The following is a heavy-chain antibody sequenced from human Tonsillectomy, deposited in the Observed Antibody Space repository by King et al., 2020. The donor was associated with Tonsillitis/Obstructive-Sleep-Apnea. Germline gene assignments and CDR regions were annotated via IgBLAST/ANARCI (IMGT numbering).Heavy chain of an antibody. J-gene: IGHJ5*02. V-gene: IGHV4-34*01. CDR2: INHSGST. Sequence: VQLQQWGAGLLKPSETLSLTCAVYGGSFSGYYWSWIRQPPGKGLEWVGEINHSGSTNYNPSLKSRVTISVDTSKNQFSLKLSSVTAADTAVYYCVIGAADSNWFDPWGQGTLVTVSS. CDR1: GGSFSGYY. CDR3: VIGAADSNWFDP. D-gene: IGHD6-13*01.